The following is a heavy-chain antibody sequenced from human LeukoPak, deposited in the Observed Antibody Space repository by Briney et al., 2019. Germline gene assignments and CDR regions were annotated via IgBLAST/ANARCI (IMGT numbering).Heavy chain of an antibody. V-gene: IGHV4-4*07. CDR1: SDSFSSYY. CDR2: LYPGVST. J-gene: IGHJ4*02. CDR3: ARSAVTRAGVFDY. D-gene: IGHD4-17*01. Sequence: PSETLSLTCTVSSDSFSSYYWAWIRQPAGKGRERLGRLYPGVSTDYSPSLKSRLTMSVDTSKNQFSLKLTSMTAADTAVYFCARSAVTRAGVFDYWGRGTLVTVSS.